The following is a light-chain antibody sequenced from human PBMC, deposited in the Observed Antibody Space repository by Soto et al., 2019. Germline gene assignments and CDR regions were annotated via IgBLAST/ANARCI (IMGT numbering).Light chain of an antibody. Sequence: EVVWTQSPGTLSLSPGERATLSCRASQSVSGSDLAWYQQKPGQAPRLLISGVSNRATGTPDRFSGSGSGTDFTLTISSLEPEDCAVFYCHQYGTSPPTFGPGTKVEI. V-gene: IGKV3-20*01. CDR3: HQYGTSPPT. CDR1: QSVSGSD. CDR2: GVS. J-gene: IGKJ1*01.